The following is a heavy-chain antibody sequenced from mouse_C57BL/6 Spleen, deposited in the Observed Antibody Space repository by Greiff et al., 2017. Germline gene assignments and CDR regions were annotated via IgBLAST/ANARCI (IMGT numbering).Heavy chain of an antibody. Sequence: QVQLQQSGAELVKPGASVKMSCKASGYTFTNYPIEWMKQNHGKSLEWIGNFHPYNDYTKYNEKFKGKATLTVDKSSSTVYLELSSLTSDYSAVYDCASPDSSGSPFAYWGKGTLVTVSA. CDR3: ASPDSSGSPFAY. D-gene: IGHD3-2*02. CDR1: GYTFTNYP. V-gene: IGHV1-47*01. CDR2: FHPYNDYT. J-gene: IGHJ3*01.